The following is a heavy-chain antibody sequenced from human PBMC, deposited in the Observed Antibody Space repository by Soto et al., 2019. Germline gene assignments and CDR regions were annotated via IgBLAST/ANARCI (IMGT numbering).Heavy chain of an antibody. CDR2: VSGDGGAK. D-gene: IGHD6-13*01. Sequence: GGSLRLSCAASGFTFSDYYMSWMRQAPEKGLEWVSYVSGDGGAKSYADSVRGRFSISRDNAKNSLYLQMNSLRAEDTAVYYCARLGSIAAAGTPDYWGQGTLVTVSS. V-gene: IGHV3-11*01. CDR3: ARLGSIAAAGTPDY. J-gene: IGHJ4*02. CDR1: GFTFSDYY.